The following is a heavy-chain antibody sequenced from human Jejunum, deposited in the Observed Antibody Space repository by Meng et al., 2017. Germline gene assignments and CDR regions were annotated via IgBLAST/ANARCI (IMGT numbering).Heavy chain of an antibody. CDR1: GGSISSSSYY. D-gene: IGHD4-17*01. J-gene: IGHJ5*02. V-gene: IGHV4-39*07. CDR2: IYYSGST. CDR3: ASYAATVTTLGMVWFDP. Sequence: QPQVRESGPGLVKPSETLYLSCTVSGGSISSSSYYWGWIRQPPGKGLEWIGSIYYSGSTYYNPSLKSRVTISVDTSKNQFSLKLSSVTAADTAVYYCASYAATVTTLGMVWFDPWGQGTLVTVSS.